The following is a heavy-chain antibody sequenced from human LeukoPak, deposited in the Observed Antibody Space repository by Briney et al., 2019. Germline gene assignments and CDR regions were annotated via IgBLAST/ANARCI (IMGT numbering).Heavy chain of an antibody. CDR2: ISGSGGST. V-gene: IGHV3-23*01. Sequence: GGSLRLSCAASGFTFSSYAMSWVRQAPGKGLDWVSAISGSGGSTYYADSVKGRFTISRDNSKNTLYLQMNSLRAEDTAVYYCAKDMGSGYEIDYWGQGTLVTVSS. D-gene: IGHD3-22*01. J-gene: IGHJ4*02. CDR3: AKDMGSGYEIDY. CDR1: GFTFSSYA.